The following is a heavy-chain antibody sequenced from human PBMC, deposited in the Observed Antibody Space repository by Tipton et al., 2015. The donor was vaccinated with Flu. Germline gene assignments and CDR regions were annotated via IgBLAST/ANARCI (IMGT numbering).Heavy chain of an antibody. CDR2: ISDSGGTT. CDR3: AKPPTSPTGGNYVRWFDP. D-gene: IGHD4-11*01. CDR1: GFTFSKYA. V-gene: IGHV3-23*01. Sequence: GSLRLSCVASGFTFSKYAMNWVRQAPGKGLEWVSSISDSGGTTYYTDSVKGRFTISRDNSKNTLFLQMNSLRAEDTALYYCAKPPTSPTGGNYVRWFDPWGPGTLVTVSS. J-gene: IGHJ5*02.